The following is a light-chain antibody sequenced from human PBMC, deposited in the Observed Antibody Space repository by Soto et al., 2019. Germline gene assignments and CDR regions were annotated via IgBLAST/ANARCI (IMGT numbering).Light chain of an antibody. CDR2: GAS. CDR3: QQYGSSPPT. CDR1: QSVSSNY. J-gene: IGKJ1*01. V-gene: IGKV3-20*01. Sequence: EIVLTQSPGTLSLSPGERATLSCRASQSVSSNYVAWYQRKPGLAPRLLIYGASSRATDIPGRFSGSGSGTDFTLTITRLEAEDFAVYYCQQYGSSPPTFGQGTKVEVK.